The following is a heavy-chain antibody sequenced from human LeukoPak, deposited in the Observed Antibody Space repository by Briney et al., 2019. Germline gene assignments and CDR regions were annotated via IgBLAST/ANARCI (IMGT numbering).Heavy chain of an antibody. CDR3: ARRDINYYDSSGYPY. D-gene: IGHD3-22*01. CDR1: GGSFSGYY. CDR2: INHSGST. V-gene: IGHV4-34*01. J-gene: IGHJ4*02. Sequence: PSETLSLTCAVYGGSFSGYYWSWIRQPPGKGLEWIGEINHSGSTNYNPSLKSRVTISVDTSKNQFSLKLSSVTAADTAVYYCARRDINYYDSSGYPYWGQGTLDTVSS.